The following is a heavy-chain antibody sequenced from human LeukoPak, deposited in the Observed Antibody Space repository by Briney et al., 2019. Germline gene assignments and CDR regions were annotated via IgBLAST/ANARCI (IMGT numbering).Heavy chain of an antibody. J-gene: IGHJ4*02. CDR2: IKSKTDGGTT. D-gene: IGHD3-3*01. CDR1: GFTFSKAW. CDR3: TTEATITLFGVVSYFDY. Sequence: GGSLRLSCAASGFTFSKAWMSWVRQAPGKGLEWVGRIKSKTDGGTTDYAAPEKGRFTISRDDTKKTLLLQMNSLKTEDTAVYYCTTEATITLFGVVSYFDYWGQGALVTVSS. V-gene: IGHV3-15*01.